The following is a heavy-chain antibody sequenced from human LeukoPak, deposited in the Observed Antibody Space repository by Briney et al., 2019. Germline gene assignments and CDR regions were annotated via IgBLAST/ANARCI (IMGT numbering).Heavy chain of an antibody. Sequence: SETLSLTCTVSGGSISSYYWSWIRQPPGKGLEWIGYIYYSGSTNYNPSLKSRVTISVDTSKNQFSLKLSSVTAADTAVYYCARDAVGATGGAFDIWGQGTMVTVSS. CDR1: GGSISSYY. D-gene: IGHD1-26*01. J-gene: IGHJ3*02. CDR3: ARDAVGATGGAFDI. V-gene: IGHV4-59*01. CDR2: IYYSGST.